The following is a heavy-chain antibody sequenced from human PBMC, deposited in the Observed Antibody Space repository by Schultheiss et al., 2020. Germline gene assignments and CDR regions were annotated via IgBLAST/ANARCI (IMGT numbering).Heavy chain of an antibody. CDR3: ARAPNYDFWSGYYDSYYMDV. CDR1: GFTFSSYG. Sequence: GGSLRLSCAASGFTFSSYGMHWVRQAPGKGLEWVAFIRYDGSNKYYADSVKGRFTISRDNSKNTLYLQMNSLRAEDTAVYYCARAPNYDFWSGYYDSYYMDVWGKGTTVTVSS. CDR2: IRYDGSNK. D-gene: IGHD3-3*01. V-gene: IGHV3-30*02. J-gene: IGHJ6*03.